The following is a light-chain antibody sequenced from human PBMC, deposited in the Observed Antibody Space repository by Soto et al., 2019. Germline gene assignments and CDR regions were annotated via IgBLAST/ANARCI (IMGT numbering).Light chain of an antibody. V-gene: IGLV1-40*01. CDR1: GSNIGSNYN. CDR2: ANI. J-gene: IGLJ2*01. Sequence: QSVLTQPPSVSGAPGQRVTLSCTGSGSNIGSNYNVQWYQLLPGTAPRLLIFANIYRPSWVPDRFSGSRSGPSASLAITGLHAEDEAEYYCQSYDRSLTMIIFGGGTKVTVL. CDR3: QSYDRSLTMII.